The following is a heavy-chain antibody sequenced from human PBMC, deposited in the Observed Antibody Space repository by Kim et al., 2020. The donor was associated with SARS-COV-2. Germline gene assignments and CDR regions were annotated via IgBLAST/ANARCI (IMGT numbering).Heavy chain of an antibody. J-gene: IGHJ4*02. D-gene: IGHD3-10*01. CDR3: ARDDPDYYYGSGSYPPSDY. Sequence: GGSLRLSCAASGFRFSSCSMNCVRQAPGKGLEWVAYISSSSSSIFYADSVKGRFTISRDNAKNSLFLQMSGLRDEDTAVYYCARDDPDYYYGSGSYPPSDYWGQGTLVTVSS. CDR1: GFRFSSCS. CDR2: ISSSSSSI. V-gene: IGHV3-48*02.